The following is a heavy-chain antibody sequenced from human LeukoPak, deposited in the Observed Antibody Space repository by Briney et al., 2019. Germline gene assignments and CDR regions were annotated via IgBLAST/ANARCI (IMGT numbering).Heavy chain of an antibody. V-gene: IGHV1-69*13. D-gene: IGHD2-21*02. CDR2: IIPIFGTA. Sequence: GASVKVSCKASGGTFSSYAISWVRQAPGQGLEWMGGIIPIFGTANYAQKFQGRVTITADESTSTAYMELSSLRSEDTAAYYCARDWPLAYFGGDCHQLPLNWFGPWGQGTLVTVSS. CDR3: ARDWPLAYFGGDCHQLPLNWFGP. J-gene: IGHJ5*02. CDR1: GGTFSSYA.